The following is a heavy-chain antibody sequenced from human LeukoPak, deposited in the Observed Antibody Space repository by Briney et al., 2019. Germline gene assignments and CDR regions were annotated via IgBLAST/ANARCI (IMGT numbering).Heavy chain of an antibody. Sequence: GGSLRLSCAASGFTFSSYAMSWVRQAPGKGLEWVSSISSGSRYIYYADSVKGRFTISRDNAKDSLCLQMNSLRAEDTAVYYCAKCSGGNCYHSDDHWGQGTLVTVSS. V-gene: IGHV3-21*01. CDR3: AKCSGGNCYHSDDH. CDR2: ISSGSRYI. CDR1: GFTFSSYA. D-gene: IGHD2-15*01. J-gene: IGHJ5*02.